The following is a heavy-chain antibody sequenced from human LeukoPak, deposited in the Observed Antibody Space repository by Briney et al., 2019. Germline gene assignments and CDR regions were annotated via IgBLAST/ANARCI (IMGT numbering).Heavy chain of an antibody. CDR3: ARGGSGSGWMYYFDY. CDR2: INPNRGGT. D-gene: IGHD6-19*01. CDR1: GYTFNAYL. V-gene: IGHV1-2*02. J-gene: IGHJ4*01. Sequence: ASVKVSCKASGYTFNAYLIHWVRQAPGQGLEWRGWINPNRGGTNSAQIFQGRVTMTWDTSICTAYLELSRLISHDTAVYYCARGGSGSGWMYYFDYWRQGTLVTVSS.